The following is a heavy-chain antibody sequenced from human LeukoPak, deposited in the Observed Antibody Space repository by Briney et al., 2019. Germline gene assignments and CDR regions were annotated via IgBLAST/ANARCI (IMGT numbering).Heavy chain of an antibody. V-gene: IGHV4-59*01. Sequence: PSETLSLTCTVSGGSISSYYWSWIRQPPGKGLEWIGHIYGSGTTNYNPSLKSRVTLSVDTSKNQFSLKLSSVTAADTAVYYCAREGTSGTHLNWFDPWGQGTLVTVSS. CDR3: AREGTSGTHLNWFDP. D-gene: IGHD1-1*01. J-gene: IGHJ5*02. CDR2: IYGSGTT. CDR1: GGSISSYY.